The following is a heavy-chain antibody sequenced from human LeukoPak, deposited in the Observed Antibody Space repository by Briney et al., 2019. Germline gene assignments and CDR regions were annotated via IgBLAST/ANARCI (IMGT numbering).Heavy chain of an antibody. V-gene: IGHV3-48*04. CDR2: ISSSSSTI. D-gene: IGHD6-13*01. J-gene: IGHJ4*02. Sequence: PGGSLRLSCAASGFTFSSYSMNWVRQAPGKGLEWVSYISSSSSTIYYADSVKGRFTISRDNAKNSLYLQMNSLRAEDTAVYYCAREWAAAAGDYWGQGTLVTVSS. CDR1: GFTFSSYS. CDR3: AREWAAAAGDY.